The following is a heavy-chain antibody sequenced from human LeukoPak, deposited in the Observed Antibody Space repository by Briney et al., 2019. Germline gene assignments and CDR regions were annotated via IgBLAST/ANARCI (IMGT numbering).Heavy chain of an antibody. CDR1: GASIRSGDYY. V-gene: IGHV4-61*08. CDR3: ARGDDSGYYGYFDY. J-gene: IGHJ4*02. D-gene: IGHD3-22*01. CDR2: IYYSGST. Sequence: PSETLSLTCTVSGASIRSGDYYWSWIRQPPGKGLEWIGYIYYSGSTNYNPSLKSRVTISVDTSKNQFSLKLSSVTAADTAVYYCARGDDSGYYGYFDYWGQGALVTVSS.